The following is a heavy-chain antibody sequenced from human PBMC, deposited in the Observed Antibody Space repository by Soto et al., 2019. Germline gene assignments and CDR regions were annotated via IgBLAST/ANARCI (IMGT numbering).Heavy chain of an antibody. CDR2: ISSSSSYI. V-gene: IGHV3-21*01. CDR1: GFTFSSYS. J-gene: IGHJ4*02. Sequence: LRLSCAASGFTFSSYSMNWVRQAPGKGLEWVSSISSSSSYIYYADSVKGRFTISRDNAKNSLYLQMNSLRAEDTAVYYCASEQQLAVYWGQGTLVTVSS. D-gene: IGHD6-13*01. CDR3: ASEQQLAVY.